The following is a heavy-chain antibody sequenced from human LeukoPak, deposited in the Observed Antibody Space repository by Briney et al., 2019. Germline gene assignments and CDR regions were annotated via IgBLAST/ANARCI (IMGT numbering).Heavy chain of an antibody. D-gene: IGHD3-10*01. J-gene: IGHJ5*02. Sequence: PPETLSLTCTVSGGSITSYYWSWIRRPPGKGLEWIGHIYYSGSTNYNPSLKSRVTISVDTSKNQFSLKLSSVTAADTAVYYCARGGVNYKIAGPWGQGALVTVSS. CDR2: IYYSGST. V-gene: IGHV4-59*01. CDR1: GGSITSYY. CDR3: ARGGVNYKIAGP.